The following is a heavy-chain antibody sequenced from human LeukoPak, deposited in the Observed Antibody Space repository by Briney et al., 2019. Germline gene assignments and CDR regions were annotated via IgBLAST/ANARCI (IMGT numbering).Heavy chain of an antibody. CDR1: GFTFSTYW. CDR2: IKEDGSEK. Sequence: GGSLRLYCAAPGFTFSTYWMSWVRQAPGKGLEWVANIKEDGSEKYYMDSVKGRFTISRDNAKNSLYLQMNSLRGEGTAVYYCARPAYPRHDSSGYYLEWGQGTLVTVSS. D-gene: IGHD3-22*01. CDR3: ARPAYPRHDSSGYYLE. V-gene: IGHV3-7*01. J-gene: IGHJ4*02.